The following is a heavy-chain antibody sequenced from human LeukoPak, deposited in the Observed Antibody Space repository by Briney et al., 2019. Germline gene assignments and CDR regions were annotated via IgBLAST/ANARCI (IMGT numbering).Heavy chain of an antibody. V-gene: IGHV4-30-2*01. J-gene: IGHJ4*02. CDR1: GGSISSGGYS. Sequence: PSETLSLTCAVSGGSISSGGYSWSWIRQPPGKGLEWIGYIYHSGSTYYNPSLKSRVTISVDRSKNQFSLKPSSVTAADTAVYYCARGRRGYYYDSSGYTDYFDYWGQGTLVTVSS. CDR3: ARGRRGYYYDSSGYTDYFDY. CDR2: IYHSGST. D-gene: IGHD3-22*01.